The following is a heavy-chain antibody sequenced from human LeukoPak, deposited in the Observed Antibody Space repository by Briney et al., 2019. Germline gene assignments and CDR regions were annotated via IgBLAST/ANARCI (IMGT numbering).Heavy chain of an antibody. V-gene: IGHV4-59*01. D-gene: IGHD5-24*01. CDR1: GGSISSYY. Sequence: PSETLSLTCTVSGGSISSYYWSWIRQPPGKGLEWIGYIYYSGSTYYNPSLKSRVTMSVDTSKKLFSLKLSSVTAADTAVYYCARIDGYNINYWGQGTLVTVSS. J-gene: IGHJ4*02. CDR3: ARIDGYNINY. CDR2: IYYSGST.